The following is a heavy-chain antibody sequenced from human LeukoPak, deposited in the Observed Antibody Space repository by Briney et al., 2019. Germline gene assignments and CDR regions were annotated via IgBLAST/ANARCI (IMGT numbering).Heavy chain of an antibody. J-gene: IGHJ6*02. CDR2: MSSSGSGI. CDR1: GFTFSDYY. Sequence: GGSLRLSCVASGFTFSDYYMTWIRQAPGRGLEWVSYMSSSGSGIYYTESVKGRFTISRDNTNNSLFLQMNSLRAKGTAVYYCARGKRTMDVWGQGTTVIVSS. CDR3: ARGKRTMDV. V-gene: IGHV3-11*01.